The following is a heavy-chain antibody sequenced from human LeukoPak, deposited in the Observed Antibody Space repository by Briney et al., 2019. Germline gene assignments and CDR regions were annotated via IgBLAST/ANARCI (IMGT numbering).Heavy chain of an antibody. V-gene: IGHV1-2*02. CDR2: INPDSGDT. D-gene: IGHD3-9*01. J-gene: IGHJ2*01. Sequence: ASVKVSCKASEYTFSVYHIHWVRQAPGQGLEWMAWINPDSGDTNYAQKFQGRVTMTRDTSISTAYMELHTLRSDDTAVYFCARGLLTGRNWYFDLWGRGTLLTASS. CDR3: ARGLLTGRNWYFDL. CDR1: EYTFSVYH.